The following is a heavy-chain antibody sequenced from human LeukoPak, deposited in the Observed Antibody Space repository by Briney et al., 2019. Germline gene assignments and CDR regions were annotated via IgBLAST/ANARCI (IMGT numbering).Heavy chain of an antibody. CDR3: AKGGWTYCSSTSCYIPYFDY. Sequence: GRSLRLSCAASGFTFDDYAMHWVRQAPGKGLEWVSGISRNSGSIGYADSVKGRFTISRDNAKNSLYLQTNSLRAEDMALYYCAKGGWTYCSSTSCYIPYFDYWGQGTLVTVSS. V-gene: IGHV3-9*03. CDR2: ISRNSGSI. J-gene: IGHJ4*02. D-gene: IGHD2-2*02. CDR1: GFTFDDYA.